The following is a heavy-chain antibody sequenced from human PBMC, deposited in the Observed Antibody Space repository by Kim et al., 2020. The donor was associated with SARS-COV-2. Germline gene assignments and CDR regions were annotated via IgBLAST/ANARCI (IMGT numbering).Heavy chain of an antibody. CDR2: IYPGDSDT. CDR3: ARHVVTVLSPEFYSTKGDYYYGMDV. Sequence: GESLKISCKGSGYSFTSYWIGWVRQMPGKGLEWMGIIYPGDSDTRYSPSFQGQVTISADKSISTAYLQWSSLKASDTAMYYCARHVVTVLSPEFYSTKGDYYYGMDVWGQGTTVTVSS. J-gene: IGHJ6*02. V-gene: IGHV5-51*01. D-gene: IGHD2-8*01. CDR1: GYSFTSYW.